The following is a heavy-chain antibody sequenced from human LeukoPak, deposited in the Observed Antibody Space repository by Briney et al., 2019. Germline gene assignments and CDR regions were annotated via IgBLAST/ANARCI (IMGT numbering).Heavy chain of an antibody. CDR2: INSDGSST. CDR1: GFTFSSYW. J-gene: IGHJ6*03. Sequence: PGGSLRLSCAASGFTFSSYWMHWVRQAPGKGLVWVSRINSDGSSTSYADSVKGRFTISRDNAKNTLYLQMNSLRAEDTAVYYCAKGRGWEASCYYYYMDVWGKGTTVTISS. V-gene: IGHV3-74*01. CDR3: AKGRGWEASCYYYYMDV. D-gene: IGHD1-26*01.